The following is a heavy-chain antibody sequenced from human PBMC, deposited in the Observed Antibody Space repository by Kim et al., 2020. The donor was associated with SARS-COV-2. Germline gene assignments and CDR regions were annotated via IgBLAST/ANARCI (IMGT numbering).Heavy chain of an antibody. Sequence: GGSLRLSCAASGFTFSDSWMDWVRQTAGGGLLWVARINPDGTSTYYPDSVNGRFAISRDNSKNTLYLQMNSLRTEDTAVYYCFRGRVDFWGQGTLVTVSS. CDR3: FRGRVDF. CDR2: INPDGTST. V-gene: IGHV3-74*01. CDR1: GFTFSDSW. J-gene: IGHJ4*02.